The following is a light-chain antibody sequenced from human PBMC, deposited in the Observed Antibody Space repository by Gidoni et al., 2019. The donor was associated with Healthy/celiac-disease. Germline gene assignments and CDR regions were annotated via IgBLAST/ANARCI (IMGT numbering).Light chain of an antibody. J-gene: IGKJ3*01. CDR1: QSVSSY. Sequence: ELPLTQSPAPLSLSPGERATLSCRASQSVSSYLAWYQQKPGQAPRLLIYDASDRATGIPARFRGSGTGTDFNFTISSIGPEDFEVDYYQWRSNWPPVFTFGPGTKVDIK. V-gene: IGKV3-11*01. CDR3: QWRSNWPPVFT. CDR2: DAS.